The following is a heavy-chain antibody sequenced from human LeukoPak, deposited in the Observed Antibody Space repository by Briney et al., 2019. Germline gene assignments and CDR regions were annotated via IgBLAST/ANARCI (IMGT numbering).Heavy chain of an antibody. CDR2: IYHSGST. Sequence: SETLSLTCTVSGYSISSGYYWGWIRQPPGKGLEWIGSIYHSGSTYYNPSLKSRVTISVDTSKNQFSLQLNSVTPEDTAVYYCARAGPAVHYYMDVWGKGTTVTVSS. V-gene: IGHV4-38-2*02. D-gene: IGHD1-14*01. J-gene: IGHJ6*03. CDR3: ARAGPAVHYYMDV. CDR1: GYSISSGYY.